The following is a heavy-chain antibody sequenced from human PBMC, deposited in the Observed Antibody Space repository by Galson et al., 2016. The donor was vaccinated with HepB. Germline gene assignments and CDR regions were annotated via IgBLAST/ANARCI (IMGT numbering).Heavy chain of an antibody. Sequence: SVKVSCKASEYTFENHNMHWVRQAPGQRLEWMGWINAGSGDTKYSQKLQGRVTISRDRSANTVYMEISSLRSEDTAVYYCGRDGGGNSKTGGFPDFWGQGTLVIVSS. D-gene: IGHD2-8*02. CDR3: GRDGGGNSKTGGFPDF. J-gene: IGHJ4*02. CDR1: EYTFENHN. V-gene: IGHV1-3*01. CDR2: INAGSGDT.